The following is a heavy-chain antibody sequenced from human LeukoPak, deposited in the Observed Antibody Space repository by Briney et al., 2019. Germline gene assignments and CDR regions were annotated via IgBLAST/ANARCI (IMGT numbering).Heavy chain of an antibody. CDR3: ARSNRYQLLSPLDY. V-gene: IGHV4-4*07. CDR1: GGSISSYY. D-gene: IGHD2-2*01. Sequence: VKPSETLSLTCTVSGGSISSYYWSWIRQPAGKGLEWIGRIYTSGSTNYNPSLKSRVTMSVDTSKNQFSLKLSSVTAADTAVYYYARSNRYQLLSPLDYWGQGTLVTVSS. CDR2: IYTSGST. J-gene: IGHJ4*02.